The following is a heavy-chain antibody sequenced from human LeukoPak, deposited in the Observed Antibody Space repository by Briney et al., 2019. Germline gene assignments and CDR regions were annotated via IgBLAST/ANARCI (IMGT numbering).Heavy chain of an antibody. Sequence: GGSLRLSCAASEFTFNSYSFSWIRQPPGGRLEWVSSISSGSTYIYYSDSVKGRFTVTRDNAKNSLFLQMNNLRAEDTAVYYCAGDPFYYDAAGSDDYWGQGTLVTVSS. CDR3: AGDPFYYDAAGSDDY. CDR2: ISSGSTYI. J-gene: IGHJ4*02. D-gene: IGHD3-22*01. V-gene: IGHV3-21*01. CDR1: EFTFNSYS.